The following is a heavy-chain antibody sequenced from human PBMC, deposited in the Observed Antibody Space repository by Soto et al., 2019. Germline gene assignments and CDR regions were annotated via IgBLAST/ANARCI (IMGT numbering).Heavy chain of an antibody. D-gene: IGHD3-3*01. CDR3: ARGAGFWSGYYTERRTYFDY. CDR2: INHSGST. Sequence: SETLSLTCAVYGGSFSGYCWSWIRQPPGKGLEWIGEINHSGSTNYNPSLKSRVTISVDTSKNQFSLKLSSVTAADTAVYYCARGAGFWSGYYTERRTYFDYWGQGTLVTVSS. CDR1: GGSFSGYC. J-gene: IGHJ4*02. V-gene: IGHV4-34*01.